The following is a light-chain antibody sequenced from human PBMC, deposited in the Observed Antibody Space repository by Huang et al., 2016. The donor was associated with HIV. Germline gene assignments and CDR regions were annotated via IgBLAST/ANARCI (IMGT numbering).Light chain of an antibody. V-gene: IGKV1-39*01. CDR1: QTIITY. J-gene: IGKJ2*01. CDR2: GAS. CDR3: QQSFNAPPYT. Sequence: DIQMTQSPSSLSASVGDGVTITCWSSQTIITYLNWYQQKPGRDPQRLIYGASSLHSGVPSKYSCGRAGSNFTLTISSRQPDDFTAGYFQQSFNAPPYTFGQGTKLEIK.